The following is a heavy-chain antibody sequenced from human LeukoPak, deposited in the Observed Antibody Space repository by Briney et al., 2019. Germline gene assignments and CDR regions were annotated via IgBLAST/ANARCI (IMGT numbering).Heavy chain of an antibody. V-gene: IGHV4-61*01. CDR3: AGYSSSWYWFDP. D-gene: IGHD6-13*01. J-gene: IGHJ5*02. CDR2: IYYSGST. Sequence: SETLPLTCTVSGGSVSSGSYYWSWIRQPPGKGLEWIGYIYYSGSTNYNPSLKSRVTISVDTSKNQFSLKLSSVTAADTAVYYCAGYSSSWYWFDPWGQGTLVTVSS. CDR1: GGSVSSGSYY.